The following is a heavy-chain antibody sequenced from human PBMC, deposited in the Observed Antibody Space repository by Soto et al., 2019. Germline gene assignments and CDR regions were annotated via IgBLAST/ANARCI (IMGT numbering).Heavy chain of an antibody. CDR2: INHSGST. V-gene: IGHV4-34*01. D-gene: IGHD5-12*01. CDR3: ARLLSGPKISGYDSHYYYYYGMDV. CDR1: GGSFSGYY. Sequence: PSETLSLTCAVYGGSFSGYYWSWIRQPPGKGLEWIGEINHSGSTNYNPSLKSRVTISVDTSKNQFSLKLSSVTAADTAVYYCARLLSGPKISGYDSHYYYYYGMDVWGQGTTVTVSS. J-gene: IGHJ6*02.